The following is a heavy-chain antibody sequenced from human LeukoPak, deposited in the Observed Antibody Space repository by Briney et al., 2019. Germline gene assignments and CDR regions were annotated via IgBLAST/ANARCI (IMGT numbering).Heavy chain of an antibody. CDR2: IYSGGST. V-gene: IGHV3-53*01. CDR1: GFTVSSNY. D-gene: IGHD3-3*01. Sequence: PGGSLRLSCAASGFTVSSNYMSWVRQAPGKGLEWVSVIYSGGSTYYADSVKGRFTISRDNSKNTLYLQMNSLRAEDTAVYYCARVPTGDFWSGYYTLWGQGTLVTVSS. CDR3: ARVPTGDFWSGYYTL. J-gene: IGHJ4*02.